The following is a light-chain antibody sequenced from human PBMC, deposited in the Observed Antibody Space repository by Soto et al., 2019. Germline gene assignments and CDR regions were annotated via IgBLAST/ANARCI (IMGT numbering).Light chain of an antibody. Sequence: QSVLTQPASVSGSPGQSITISCTGTSSDVGAYNYVSWYQHHPGKAPKLLIYDVSHRPSGVSNRFSGSKSGNTASLTSSGLQAEDEADYYGSSYTSSSTVVFGGGTKVTVL. J-gene: IGLJ2*01. CDR2: DVS. CDR3: SSYTSSSTVV. CDR1: SSDVGAYNY. V-gene: IGLV2-14*03.